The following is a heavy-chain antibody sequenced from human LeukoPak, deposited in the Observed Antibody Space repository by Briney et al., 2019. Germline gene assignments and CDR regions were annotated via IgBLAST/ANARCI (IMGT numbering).Heavy chain of an antibody. CDR2: ISAYNGNT. Sequence: GASVKVSCKASGYTFTSYGISWVRQAPGQGLEWMGWISAYNGNTNYAQELQGRVTMTTDKSTSTAYMELRSLRSDDTAVYYCARDRVYCSSTSCYAGIGLGDYWGQGTLVTVSS. D-gene: IGHD2-2*01. J-gene: IGHJ4*02. CDR3: ARDRVYCSSTSCYAGIGLGDY. CDR1: GYTFTSYG. V-gene: IGHV1-18*01.